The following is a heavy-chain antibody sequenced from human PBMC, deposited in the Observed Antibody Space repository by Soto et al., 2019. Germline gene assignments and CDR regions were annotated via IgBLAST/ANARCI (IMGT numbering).Heavy chain of an antibody. V-gene: IGHV1-18*04. D-gene: IGHD3-22*01. CDR1: GYTFTIYG. J-gene: IGHJ4*02. Sequence: QVQLVQSGAEVKKPGASVQVSCKASGYTFTIYGISWVRQAPGQGLEWMGWISGYNGNTDYAQNLQDRVTLTTDAYTSSVYMELRSLRTDDTAVYYCARVDYYDSRGYYGYWGQGTLITVSS. CDR3: ARVDYYDSRGYYGY. CDR2: ISGYNGNT.